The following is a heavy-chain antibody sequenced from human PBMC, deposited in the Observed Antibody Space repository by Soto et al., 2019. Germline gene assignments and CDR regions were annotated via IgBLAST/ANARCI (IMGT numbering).Heavy chain of an antibody. Sequence: GGSLRLSCAASGLTFSIYAMTWVRQAPGKGLEWVSAISGSGGSTYYADSVKGRFTISRDNSKNTLYLQMNSLRADDTAVYYCAREGDVPYYYYGMDVWGQGTTVTVSS. J-gene: IGHJ6*02. D-gene: IGHD2-21*02. CDR2: ISGSGGST. CDR3: AREGDVPYYYYGMDV. V-gene: IGHV3-23*01. CDR1: GLTFSIYA.